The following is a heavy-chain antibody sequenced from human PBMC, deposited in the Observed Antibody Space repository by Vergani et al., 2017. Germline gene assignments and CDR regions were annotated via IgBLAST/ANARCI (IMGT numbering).Heavy chain of an antibody. D-gene: IGHD3-10*01. CDR3: ARSMVRGVVLIYGYDY. CDR1: GGSFSGYY. Sequence: QVQLQQWGAGLLKPSETLSLTCAVYGGSFSGYYWSWIRQPPGKGLEWIGEINHSGSTNYNPSLKNRVTISVDTSKNQFSLKLSSVTAADTAVYYCARSMVRGVVLIYGYDYWGQGTLVTVSS. CDR2: INHSGST. V-gene: IGHV4-34*01. J-gene: IGHJ4*02.